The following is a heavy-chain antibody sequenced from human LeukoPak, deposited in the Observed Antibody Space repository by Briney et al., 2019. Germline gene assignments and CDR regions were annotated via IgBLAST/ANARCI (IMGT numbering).Heavy chain of an antibody. J-gene: IGHJ4*02. CDR3: ARFEWPRQSLDY. V-gene: IGHV6-1*01. CDR2: TYYNSKWNN. CDR1: GASVSISSSA. D-gene: IGHD5-12*01. Sequence: SQTLSLSCAISGASVSISSSAWTSIRQSPSGGLEWLGRTYYNSKWNNDYAVSVKSRITINPDTSKNQFSLQLNSVTPEDTAVYYCARFEWPRQSLDYWGQGTLVTVSS.